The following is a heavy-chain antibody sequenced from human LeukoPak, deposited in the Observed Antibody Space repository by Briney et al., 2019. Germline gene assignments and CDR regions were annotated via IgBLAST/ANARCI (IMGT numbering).Heavy chain of an antibody. CDR3: ARDTAAANDY. V-gene: IGHV3-30-3*01. CDR1: GFTFSSYA. J-gene: IGHJ4*02. Sequence: GGSLRLSCAASGFTFSSYAMHWVRQAPGKGLEWVAVISYDGSNKYYADSVKGRFTISRDNSKNTLYLQMNSLRAEDTAVYYCARDTAAANDYWGQGTLVTVSS. CDR2: ISYDGSNK. D-gene: IGHD2-2*01.